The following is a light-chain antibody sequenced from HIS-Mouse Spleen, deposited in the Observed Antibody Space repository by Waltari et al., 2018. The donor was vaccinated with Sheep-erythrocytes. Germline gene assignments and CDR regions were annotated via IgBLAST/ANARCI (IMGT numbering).Light chain of an antibody. V-gene: IGLV6-57*04. CDR2: EDN. CDR1: SGSLASNY. Sequence: FMLTQPHSVSESPGKTVTISCTRSSGSLASNYVQWYQQRPGSAPTTVIYEDNQRPPGVPDRFSGSIDSSSNSASLTISGLKTEDEADYYCQSYDSSNYVFGTGTKVTVL. J-gene: IGLJ1*01. CDR3: QSYDSSNYV.